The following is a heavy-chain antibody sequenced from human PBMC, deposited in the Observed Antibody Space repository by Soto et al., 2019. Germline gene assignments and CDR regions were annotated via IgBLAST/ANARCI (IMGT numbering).Heavy chain of an antibody. V-gene: IGHV5-10-1*01. CDR2: IDPSESDT. Sequence: PGESLKISCQGSGYSFTSYWISWVRQKPGKGLEWMGRIDPSESDTKYSPSFQGHVTISADKSISTAYLQWSSLTASDTAVYYCVRLIGNSWLDSWGQGTLVTVSS. J-gene: IGHJ5*01. D-gene: IGHD2-8*01. CDR3: VRLIGNSWLDS. CDR1: GYSFTSYW.